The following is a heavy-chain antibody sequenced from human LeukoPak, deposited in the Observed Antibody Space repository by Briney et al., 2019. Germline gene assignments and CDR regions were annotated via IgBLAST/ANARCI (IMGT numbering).Heavy chain of an antibody. V-gene: IGHV3-74*01. Sequence: GGSLRLSCTVSGVSFNSFYMNWVRQAPGKGLVWVSRINSDGSSTSYADSVKGRFTISRDNAKNTLYLQMNSLRAEDTAVYYCARVVPRVVVVTAIKEYAFDIWGQGTMVTVSS. J-gene: IGHJ3*02. CDR3: ARVVPRVVVVTAIKEYAFDI. CDR2: INSDGSST. D-gene: IGHD2-21*02. CDR1: GVSFNSFY.